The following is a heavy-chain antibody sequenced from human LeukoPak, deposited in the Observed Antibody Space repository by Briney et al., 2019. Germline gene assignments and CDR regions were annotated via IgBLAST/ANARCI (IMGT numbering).Heavy chain of an antibody. CDR3: ARSRDGNNYYDYYFYYMDV. D-gene: IGHD5-24*01. CDR1: GGTFSSYA. Sequence: SVKVSCKASGGTFSSYAISWVRQAPGQGLEWMGGIIPIFGTANYAQKFQGRVTITADTSTLTAYMELTSLTSEDTAVYYCARSRDGNNYYDYYFYYMDVWGKGTTVTVSS. J-gene: IGHJ6*03. V-gene: IGHV1-69*06. CDR2: IIPIFGTA.